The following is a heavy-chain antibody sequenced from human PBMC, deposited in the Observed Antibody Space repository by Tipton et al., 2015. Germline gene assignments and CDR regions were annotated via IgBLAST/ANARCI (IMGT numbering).Heavy chain of an antibody. V-gene: IGHV1-18*01. J-gene: IGHJ4*02. Sequence: QVQLVQSGAEVKKPGASVKVSCKTAGYTFTSYGVSWLRQAPGQGLEWMGWISPYNANTKYAQKFLGRVTVTTDASTNTAYMELRTLRSDDTAVYYCARVKVATMLYYFDYWGQGTLVTVSS. CDR1: GYTFTSYG. CDR2: ISPYNANT. D-gene: IGHD5-12*01. CDR3: ARVKVATMLYYFDY.